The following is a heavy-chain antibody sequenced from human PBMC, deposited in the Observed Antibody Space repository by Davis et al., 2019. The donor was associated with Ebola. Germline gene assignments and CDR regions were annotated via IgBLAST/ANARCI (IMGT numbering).Heavy chain of an antibody. V-gene: IGHV4-34*01. J-gene: IGHJ6*02. D-gene: IGHD2-15*01. Sequence: MPSETLSLTCAVYGGSFSGYYWSWIRPPPGQGLEWIGEINHSGSTNYNPSLKSRVTISVDTSKNQFSLKLSSVTAADTAVYYWARVRVVAKTTRYYYGMDVWGQGTTVTVSS. CDR1: GGSFSGYY. CDR2: INHSGST. CDR3: ARVRVVAKTTRYYYGMDV.